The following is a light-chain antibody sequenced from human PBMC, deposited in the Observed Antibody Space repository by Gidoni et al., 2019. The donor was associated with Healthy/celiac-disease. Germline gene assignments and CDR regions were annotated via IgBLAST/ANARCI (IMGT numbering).Light chain of an antibody. J-gene: IGLJ2*01. CDR1: ALPKQY. CDR3: QSADSSGTVV. CDR2: KDS. Sequence: SSELTQPPSVSVSPGQTARINCSGDALPKQYAYWYQQKPGQAPVLVIYKDSERPSVIPERFSGSSSGTTVTLTISGVQAEDEADYYCQSADSSGTVVFGGGTKLTVL. V-gene: IGLV3-25*03.